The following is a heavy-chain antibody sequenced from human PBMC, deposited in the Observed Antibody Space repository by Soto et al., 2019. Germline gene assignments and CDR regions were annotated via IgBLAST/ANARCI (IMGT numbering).Heavy chain of an antibody. CDR1: GFTFSSYW. V-gene: IGHV3-7*01. CDR2: IKQDGSEK. CDR3: AIELPDIVVVPAGEYYYYYYMDV. Sequence: GGSLRLSCAASGFTFSSYWMGWVRQAPGKGLEWVANIKQDGSEKYYVDSVKGRFTISRDNAKNSLYLQMNSLRAEDTAVYYCAIELPDIVVVPAGEYYYYYYMDVWGKGTTVTVSS. D-gene: IGHD2-2*01. J-gene: IGHJ6*03.